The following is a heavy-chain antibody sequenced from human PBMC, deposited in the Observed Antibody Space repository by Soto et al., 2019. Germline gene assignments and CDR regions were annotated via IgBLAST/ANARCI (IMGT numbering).Heavy chain of an antibody. Sequence: QVQLLESGGGVLRPGRTLRLSCAACGFTFSSYGMHWVRQAPGKGLEWVAVISYDGSNKYYADSVKGRFTISRDNSKNTLYLQMNSLRAEDTAVYYWAVHPRSSGWDYWGQGTLVTVSS. CDR3: AVHPRSSGWDY. J-gene: IGHJ4*02. CDR2: ISYDGSNK. CDR1: GFTFSSYG. D-gene: IGHD6-19*01. V-gene: IGHV3-30*03.